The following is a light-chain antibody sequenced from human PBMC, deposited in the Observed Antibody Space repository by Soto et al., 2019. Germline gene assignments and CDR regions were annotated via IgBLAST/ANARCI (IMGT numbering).Light chain of an antibody. CDR3: KQPIT. CDR1: ENTGGW. CDR2: KVS. V-gene: IGKV1-5*03. Sequence: DIQMTQSPSTLSASVGDRVTITCRASENTGGWLAWYQHKPGKAPRLLIYKVSVLENGVPSRFSGVGSGTNFTLTISSLQPDNFATNYGKQPITFGGGPKLRS. J-gene: IGKJ4*01.